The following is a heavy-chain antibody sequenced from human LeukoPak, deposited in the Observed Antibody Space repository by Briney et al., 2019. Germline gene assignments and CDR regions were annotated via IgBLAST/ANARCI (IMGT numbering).Heavy chain of an antibody. V-gene: IGHV4-38-2*02. Sequence: SETLSLTCTVSGYSISSDYYWGWIRQPPGKGLEWIGSIYHGGSTYYNPPLKSRVTISVDTSKNQFSLKLSSVTAADTAVYYCARGAGTNWFDPWGQGTLVTVSS. D-gene: IGHD6-13*01. CDR3: ARGAGTNWFDP. J-gene: IGHJ5*02. CDR1: GYSISSDYY. CDR2: IYHGGST.